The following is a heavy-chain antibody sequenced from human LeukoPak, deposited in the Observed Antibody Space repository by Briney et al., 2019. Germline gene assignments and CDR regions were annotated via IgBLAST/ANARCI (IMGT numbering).Heavy chain of an antibody. CDR3: AKDFYFGSGSYCYFDY. J-gene: IGHJ4*02. CDR2: ISGSGGST. Sequence: ETLSLTCTVSGGSISSYYWSWVRQAPGKGLEWVSAISGSGGSTYYADSVKGRFTISRDSSKNTLYLQMNSLRADDTAVYYCAKDFYFGSGSYCYFDYWGQGTLVTVSS. V-gene: IGHV3-23*01. D-gene: IGHD3-10*01. CDR1: GGSISSYY.